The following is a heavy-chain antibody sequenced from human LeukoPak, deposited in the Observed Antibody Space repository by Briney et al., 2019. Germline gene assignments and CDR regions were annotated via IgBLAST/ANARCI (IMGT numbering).Heavy chain of an antibody. CDR3: AKVFVVVPSALPGAFDY. CDR1: GFTFSSYA. J-gene: IGHJ4*02. Sequence: GGSLRLSCAASGFTFSSYAMSWVRQAPGKGLEWVSAISGSGGSTYYADSVKGRFTISRDNSKNTLYLQMNSLRAEDTAVYYCAKVFVVVPSALPGAFDYWGQGTLVTVSS. CDR2: ISGSGGST. D-gene: IGHD2-2*01. V-gene: IGHV3-23*01.